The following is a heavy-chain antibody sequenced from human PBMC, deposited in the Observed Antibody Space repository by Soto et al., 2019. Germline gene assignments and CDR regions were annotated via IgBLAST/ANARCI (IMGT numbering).Heavy chain of an antibody. CDR1: EYTFTSYA. Sequence: ASVKVSCKASEYTFTSYAMHWVRQAPGQRLEWMGWINAGNGNTKYSQKFQGRVTITRDTSASTAYMELSSLRSEDTAVYYCAREDCSSTSCRFDPWGQGTLVTSPQ. J-gene: IGHJ5*02. CDR2: INAGNGNT. CDR3: AREDCSSTSCRFDP. V-gene: IGHV1-3*01. D-gene: IGHD2-2*01.